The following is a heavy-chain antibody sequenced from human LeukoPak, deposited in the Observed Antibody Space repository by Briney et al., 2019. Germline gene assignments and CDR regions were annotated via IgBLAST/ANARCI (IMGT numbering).Heavy chain of an antibody. D-gene: IGHD6-19*01. CDR1: GFTFISYW. CDR2: INSDGSSK. V-gene: IGHV3-74*01. J-gene: IGHJ5*02. CDR3: AREDSSGTYT. Sequence: GGSLRLSCAASGFTFISYWMHWVRQAPGKGLVWVSRINSDGSSKTYADSVKGRFTISRDNAKSTLYLQMNSLRAEDTALYYCAREDSSGTYTWGQGNLVTVSA.